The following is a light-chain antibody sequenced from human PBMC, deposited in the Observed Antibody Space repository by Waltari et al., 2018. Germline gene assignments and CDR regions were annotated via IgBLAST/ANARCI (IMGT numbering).Light chain of an antibody. J-gene: IGKJ1*01. Sequence: DIVMTQTPLSLPLTPGEPASISCRPIQSLLHTNGNTYLHWYLQKPGQSPRLLIYKVTNRESGVPDRFSGSGSGTDFTLKISRVEPEDVGVYYCMQSTKDPRTFGQGTKVEIK. CDR1: QSLLHTNGNTY. V-gene: IGKV2D-29*02. CDR3: MQSTKDPRT. CDR2: KVT.